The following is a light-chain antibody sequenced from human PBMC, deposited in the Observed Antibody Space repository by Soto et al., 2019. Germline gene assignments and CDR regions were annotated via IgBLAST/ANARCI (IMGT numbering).Light chain of an antibody. CDR3: CSYAGSSTFVV. CDR2: EGS. Sequence: QSALTQPASVSGSPGQSITISCTGTSSNVGSYNLVSWYQQHPGKAPKLMIYEGSKRPSGVSTRFSGSKSGNTASLTISGLQAEDEADYYCCSYAGSSTFVVFGGGTKLTVL. V-gene: IGLV2-23*03. J-gene: IGLJ2*01. CDR1: SSNVGSYNL.